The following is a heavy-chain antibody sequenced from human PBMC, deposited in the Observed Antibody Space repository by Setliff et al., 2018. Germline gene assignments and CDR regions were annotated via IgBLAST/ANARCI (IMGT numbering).Heavy chain of an antibody. CDR3: AREIWDFYDDSWSGSSGY. Sequence: GASVKVSCAASGFSLSNYWMSWVRQAPGKGLEWVADIKQDGSNTYYGDSVKGRFTISRDNAKNSLFLQMNSLRGEDTAMYYCAREIWDFYDDSWSGSSGYWGQGTLVTVSS. V-gene: IGHV3-7*03. D-gene: IGHD3-3*01. CDR1: GFSLSNYW. CDR2: IKQDGSNT. J-gene: IGHJ4*02.